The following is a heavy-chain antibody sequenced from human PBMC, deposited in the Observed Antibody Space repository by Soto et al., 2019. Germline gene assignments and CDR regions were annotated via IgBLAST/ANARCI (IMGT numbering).Heavy chain of an antibody. J-gene: IGHJ4*02. CDR1: GFTFSSYA. V-gene: IGHV3-23*01. Sequence: PGGSLRLSCAASGFTFSSYAMSWVRQAPGKGLEWVSAISGSGGSTYYADSVKGRFTISRDNSKNTLYLQMNSLRAEDTAVYYCAKDRGYYDILTGPIIDYWGQGTLVTVSS. CDR3: AKDRGYYDILTGPIIDY. D-gene: IGHD3-9*01. CDR2: ISGSGGST.